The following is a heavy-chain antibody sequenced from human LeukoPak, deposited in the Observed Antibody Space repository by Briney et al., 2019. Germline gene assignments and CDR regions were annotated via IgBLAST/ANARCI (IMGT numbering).Heavy chain of an antibody. CDR1: GGSISSYY. J-gene: IGHJ4*02. V-gene: IGHV4-59*01. CDR2: IYYSGST. CDR3: ARGHDYGDYVMGY. D-gene: IGHD4-17*01. Sequence: SETLSLTCTASGGSISSYYWSWIRQPPGKGLEWIGYIYYSGSTNYNPSLKGRVTISVDTSKNQFSLKLSSVTAADTAVYYCARGHDYGDYVMGYWGQGTLVTVSS.